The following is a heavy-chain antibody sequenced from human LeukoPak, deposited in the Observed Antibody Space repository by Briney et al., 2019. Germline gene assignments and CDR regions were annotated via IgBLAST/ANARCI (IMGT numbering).Heavy chain of an antibody. D-gene: IGHD6-13*01. Sequence: GGSLRLSCAASGFTFSSYGMHWVRQAPGKGLEWVAVISYDGSSKYYADSVKGRFTISRDNSKNTLYLQMNSLRAEDTAVYYCAKDPGIAAAGTGYYFDYWGQGTLVTVSS. V-gene: IGHV3-30*18. CDR3: AKDPGIAAAGTGYYFDY. CDR2: ISYDGSSK. J-gene: IGHJ4*02. CDR1: GFTFSSYG.